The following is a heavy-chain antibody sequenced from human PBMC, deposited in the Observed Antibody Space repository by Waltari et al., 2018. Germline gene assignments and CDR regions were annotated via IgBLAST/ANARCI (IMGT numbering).Heavy chain of an antibody. CDR1: GFTFSSYA. CDR3: ARAEGFGDLNNYYYYYGMDV. Sequence: QVQLVESGGGVVQPGRSLRLSCAASGFTFSSYAMHWVRQAPGKGLEWVAVISYDASNKYSADSVKGRFTISRDNSKNTLYLQMNSLRAEDTAVYYCARAEGFGDLNNYYYYYGMDVWGQGTTVTVSS. J-gene: IGHJ6*02. V-gene: IGHV3-30-3*01. D-gene: IGHD4-17*01. CDR2: ISYDASNK.